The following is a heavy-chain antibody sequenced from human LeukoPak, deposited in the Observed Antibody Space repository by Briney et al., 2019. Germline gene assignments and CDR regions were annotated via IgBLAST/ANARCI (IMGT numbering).Heavy chain of an antibody. CDR1: GGTFSSYA. J-gene: IGHJ5*02. D-gene: IGHD1-26*01. CDR3: ATCVGGANWFDP. V-gene: IGHV1-69*06. Sequence: SVKVSCKASGGTFSSYAISWVRQAPGQGLEWMGGIIPIFGTANYAQKFQGRVTMTEDTSTDTAYMELSSLRSEDTAVYYCATCVGGANWFDPWGQGTLVTVSS. CDR2: IIPIFGTA.